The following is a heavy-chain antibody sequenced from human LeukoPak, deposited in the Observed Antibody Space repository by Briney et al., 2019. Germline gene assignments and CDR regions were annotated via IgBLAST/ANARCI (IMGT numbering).Heavy chain of an antibody. CDR3: ASWSGSIDY. CDR1: GGSLSSYY. Sequence: SETLSLTCTVSGGSLSSYYWSWIRQPPGKGLEWIGYIYYSGSTNYNPSLKSRVTISVDTSKNQFSLKLSSVPAADTAVYYCASWSGSIDYWGQGTLVTVSS. J-gene: IGHJ4*02. CDR2: IYYSGST. D-gene: IGHD3-3*01. V-gene: IGHV4-59*01.